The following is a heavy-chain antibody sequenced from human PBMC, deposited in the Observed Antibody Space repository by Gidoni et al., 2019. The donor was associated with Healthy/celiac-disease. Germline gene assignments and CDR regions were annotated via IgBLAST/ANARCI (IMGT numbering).Heavy chain of an antibody. V-gene: IGHV3-30*18. CDR3: AKELGDYYDRSGYVY. CDR1: GCTFSSYG. D-gene: IGHD3-22*01. Sequence: QVQRVESGGGVVQPGRSLRLSCAASGCTFSSYGMHWVRQAPGKGLEWGAVISYDGSNKYYADSVKGRFTISRDNSKNTLYLQMNSLRSEDTALYYCAKELGDYYDRSGYVYWGQGTLVTVSS. J-gene: IGHJ4*02. CDR2: ISYDGSNK.